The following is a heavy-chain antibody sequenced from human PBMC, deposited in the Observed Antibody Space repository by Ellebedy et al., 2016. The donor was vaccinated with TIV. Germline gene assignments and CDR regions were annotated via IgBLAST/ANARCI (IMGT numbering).Heavy chain of an antibody. CDR1: GGPISSGGYS. Sequence: LRLSXAVSGGPISSGGYSWSWIRQPPGKGLEWIGYIYHSGSTYYNPSLKSRVTISVDRSKNQFSLKLSSVTAADTAVYYCARTSTVYGDYYYYMDVWGKGTTVTVSS. V-gene: IGHV4-30-2*01. D-gene: IGHD4-17*01. CDR2: IYHSGST. J-gene: IGHJ6*03. CDR3: ARTSTVYGDYYYYMDV.